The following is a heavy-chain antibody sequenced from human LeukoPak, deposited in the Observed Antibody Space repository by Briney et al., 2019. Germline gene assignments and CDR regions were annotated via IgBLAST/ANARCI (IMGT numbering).Heavy chain of an antibody. J-gene: IGHJ6*02. CDR2: IIWDGGST. Sequence: GGSLRLSCAASGFTFDDYTMHWVRQAPGKGLEWVSLIIWDGGSTYYADSVKGRFTISRDNSKNSLYLQMNSLRTEDTALYYCAKDWGATTAYYYYGMDVWGQGTTVTVSS. CDR1: GFTFDDYT. CDR3: AKDWGATTAYYYYGMDV. D-gene: IGHD1-26*01. V-gene: IGHV3-43*01.